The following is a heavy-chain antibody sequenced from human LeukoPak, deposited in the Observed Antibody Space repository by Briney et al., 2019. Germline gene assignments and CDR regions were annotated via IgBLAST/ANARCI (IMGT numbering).Heavy chain of an antibody. Sequence: ASVKVSCKVPGYTLTELSMHWVRQAPGKGLEWMGGFDPEDGETIYAQKFQGRVTMAEDTSTDTAYMELSSLRSEDTAVYYCATSGDIVVVPAAIDYYYGMDVWGQGTTVTVSS. CDR1: GYTLTELS. CDR3: ATSGDIVVVPAAIDYYYGMDV. V-gene: IGHV1-24*01. J-gene: IGHJ6*02. D-gene: IGHD2-2*02. CDR2: FDPEDGET.